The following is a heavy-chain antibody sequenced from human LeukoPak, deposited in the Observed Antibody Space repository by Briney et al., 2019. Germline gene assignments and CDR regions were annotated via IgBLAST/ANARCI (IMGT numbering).Heavy chain of an antibody. Sequence: SVKVSCKASGGTFSSYTISWVRQAPGQGLEWMGGIIPIFGTANYAQKFQGRVTITADESTSTAYMELSSPRSEDTAVYYCARDNWNDVGGYWGQGTLATVSS. D-gene: IGHD1-20*01. J-gene: IGHJ4*02. V-gene: IGHV1-69*13. CDR3: ARDNWNDVGGY. CDR1: GGTFSSYT. CDR2: IIPIFGTA.